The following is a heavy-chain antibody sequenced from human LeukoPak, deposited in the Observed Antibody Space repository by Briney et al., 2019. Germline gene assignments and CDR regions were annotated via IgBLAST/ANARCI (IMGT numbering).Heavy chain of an antibody. CDR3: ARAPPRMTNPLDY. Sequence: ASVKVSCKASGYTFTSYDINWVRQATGQGLEWMGWMNPNSGGTNYAQKFQGRVTMTRDTSISTAYMELSRLRSDDTAVHYCARAPPRMTNPLDYWGQGTLVTVSS. J-gene: IGHJ4*02. CDR2: MNPNSGGT. V-gene: IGHV1-2*02. D-gene: IGHD4-11*01. CDR1: GYTFTSYD.